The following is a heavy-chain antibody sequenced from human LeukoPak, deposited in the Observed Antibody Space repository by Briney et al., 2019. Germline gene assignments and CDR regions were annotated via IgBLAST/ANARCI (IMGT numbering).Heavy chain of an antibody. CDR3: ARDDGGGNWKASFPY. D-gene: IGHD1-1*01. Sequence: PSETLSLTCTVSGGSISSGGYYWSWIRQHPGKGLEWIGYIYYSGSTYYNPSLKSRVTISIDTSKNQFSLKLSSVTAADTAVYYCARDDGGGNWKASFPYWGQGTLVTVSS. CDR1: GGSISSGGYY. CDR2: IYYSGST. J-gene: IGHJ4*02. V-gene: IGHV4-31*03.